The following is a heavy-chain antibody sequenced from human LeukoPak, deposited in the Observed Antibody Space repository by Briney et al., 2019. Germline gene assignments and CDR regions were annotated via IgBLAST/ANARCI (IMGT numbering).Heavy chain of an antibody. D-gene: IGHD6-19*01. V-gene: IGHV3-23*01. CDR2: ISGSGGST. CDR1: GFTFSSYA. Sequence: GGSLRLSCAASGFTFSSYAMSWVRQAPGKGLEWVSAISGSGGSTYYADSVKGRFTISRDNSKNTLYLQMNSLIAEDTAVYYCAKDWASGCYGGDNWFDPWGQGTLVTVSS. J-gene: IGHJ5*02. CDR3: AKDWASGCYGGDNWFDP.